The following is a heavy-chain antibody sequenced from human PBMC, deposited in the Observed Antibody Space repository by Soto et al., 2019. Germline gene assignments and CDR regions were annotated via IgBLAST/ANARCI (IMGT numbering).Heavy chain of an antibody. CDR3: ARDPPATRHGMDV. J-gene: IGHJ6*02. CDR2: IYSGGST. V-gene: IGHV3-53*01. CDR1: GFTFSSNY. Sequence: GGSRGLSCAPSGFTFSSNYMIWFRQAPGKGLEWVSVIYSGGSTYYAASVRGRFTISRDNSKNTLYLQMKSLRAEDTAVYYCARDPPATRHGMDVWGQGTTVTVSS.